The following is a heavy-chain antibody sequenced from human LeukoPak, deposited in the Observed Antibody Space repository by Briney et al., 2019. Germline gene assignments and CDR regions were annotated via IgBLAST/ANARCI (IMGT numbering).Heavy chain of an antibody. D-gene: IGHD2-15*01. V-gene: IGHV3-48*04. CDR3: ARDRGGSYSAIDY. CDR2: ISSSSSTI. Sequence: GGSLRLSCAASGFTFSSYSMTWVRQAPGKGLEWVSFISSSSSTIYYADSVKGRFTISRDNAKNSLYLQMNSLRAVDTAVYYCARDRGGSYSAIDYWGQGTLVTVSS. CDR1: GFTFSSYS. J-gene: IGHJ4*02.